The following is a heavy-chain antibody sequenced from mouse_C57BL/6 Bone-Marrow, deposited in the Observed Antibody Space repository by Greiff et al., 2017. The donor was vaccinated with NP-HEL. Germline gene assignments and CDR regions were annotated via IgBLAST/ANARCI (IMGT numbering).Heavy chain of an antibody. V-gene: IGHV1-72*01. D-gene: IGHD1-1*01. Sequence: QVQLKQPGADLVKPGASVKLSCKASGYTFTSYWMHWVKQRPGRGLEWIGRIDPNSGGTKFNEKFKTKATLTVDKSSSTAYMQLSSLTSEDSAVYYCAGYYYGSRGWYFDVWGTGTTVTVSS. J-gene: IGHJ1*03. CDR2: IDPNSGGT. CDR3: AGYYYGSRGWYFDV. CDR1: GYTFTSYW.